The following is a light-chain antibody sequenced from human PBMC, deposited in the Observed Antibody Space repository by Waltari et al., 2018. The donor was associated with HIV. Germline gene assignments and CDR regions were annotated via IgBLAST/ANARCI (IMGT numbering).Light chain of an antibody. CDR3: ASWDDALSSWL. V-gene: IGLV1-47*01. J-gene: IGLJ6*01. Sequence: QSGLRQPPSTSRPPGQRVVISCSGSSSNVGKTYVSWFQQLPGAAPRLLIYRNERRPSGVPDRFTAAKSGTSASLVISGLRSDDEADYFCASWDDALSSWLFGGGTKLTVL. CDR2: RNE. CDR1: SSNVGKTY.